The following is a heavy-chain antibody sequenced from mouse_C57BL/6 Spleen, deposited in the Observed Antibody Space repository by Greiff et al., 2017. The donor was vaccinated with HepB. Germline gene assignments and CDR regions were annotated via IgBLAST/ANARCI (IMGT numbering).Heavy chain of an antibody. CDR3: ARLGDPYYYAMDY. CDR2: ISDGGSYT. V-gene: IGHV5-4*03. CDR1: GFTFSSYA. D-gene: IGHD3-3*01. J-gene: IGHJ4*01. Sequence: DVKLVESGGGLVKPGGSLKLSCAASGFTFSSYAMSWVRQTPDKRLEWVATISDGGSYTYYPDNVKGRFTISRDNAKNNLYLQMSHLKSEDTAMYYCARLGDPYYYAMDYWGQGTSVTVSS.